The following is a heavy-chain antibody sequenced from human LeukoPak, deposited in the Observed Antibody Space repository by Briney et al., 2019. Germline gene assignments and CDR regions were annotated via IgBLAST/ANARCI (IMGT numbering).Heavy chain of an antibody. D-gene: IGHD3-22*01. Sequence: GGSLRLSCAASGFTFSSYWMSWVRQAPGKGLEWVANIKQDGSEKYYVDSVKGRFTISRDNAKNSLYLQMNSLRAEDTAVYYCARSHSLYYYDTSGPDAFDIWGQGTMVTVSS. V-gene: IGHV3-7*01. CDR1: GFTFSSYW. CDR3: ARSHSLYYYDTSGPDAFDI. CDR2: IKQDGSEK. J-gene: IGHJ3*02.